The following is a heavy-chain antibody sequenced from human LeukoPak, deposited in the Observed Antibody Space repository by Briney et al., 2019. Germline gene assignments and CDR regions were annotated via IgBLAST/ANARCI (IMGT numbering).Heavy chain of an antibody. D-gene: IGHD3-10*01. CDR1: GFTFSNAW. V-gene: IGHV3-15*01. CDR3: TTGGYYGSGSHYYYYGMDV. Sequence: GGSLRLSCAASGFTFSNAWMSWVRQAPGKGLEWVGRIKSKTDGGTTDYAAPVKGRFTISRGDSKNTLYLQMNSLKTEDTAVYYCTTGGYYGSGSHYYYYGMDVWGKGTTVTVSS. J-gene: IGHJ6*04. CDR2: IKSKTDGGTT.